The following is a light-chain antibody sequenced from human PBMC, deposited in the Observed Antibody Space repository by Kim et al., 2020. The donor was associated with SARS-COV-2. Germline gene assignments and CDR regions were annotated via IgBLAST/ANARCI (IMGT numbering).Light chain of an antibody. CDR2: QDS. Sequence: SYELTQPPSVSVSPGQTASITCSGDKLGDKYACWYQQKPGQSPVLVIYQDSKRPSGIPERFSGSNSGNTATLTISGTQAMDEAYYYCQAWDSSTARFGGG. J-gene: IGLJ3*02. CDR3: QAWDSSTAR. CDR1: KLGDKY. V-gene: IGLV3-1*01.